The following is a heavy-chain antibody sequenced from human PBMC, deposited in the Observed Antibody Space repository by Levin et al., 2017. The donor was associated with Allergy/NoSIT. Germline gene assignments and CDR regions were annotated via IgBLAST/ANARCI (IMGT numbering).Heavy chain of an antibody. D-gene: IGHD5-18*01. CDR1: GFTFSSYG. J-gene: IGHJ5*02. CDR3: AKGPVDTAMGPIPS. V-gene: IGHV3-30*18. CDR2: ISYDGSNK. Sequence: PGGSLRLSCAASGFTFSSYGMHWVRQAPGKGLEWVAVISYDGSNKYYADSVKGRFTISRDNSKNTLYLQMNSLRAEDTAVYYCAKGPVDTAMGPIPSWGQGTLVTVSS.